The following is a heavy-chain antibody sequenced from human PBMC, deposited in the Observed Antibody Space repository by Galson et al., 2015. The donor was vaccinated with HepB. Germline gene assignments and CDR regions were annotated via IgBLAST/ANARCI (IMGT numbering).Heavy chain of an antibody. J-gene: IGHJ3*02. V-gene: IGHV2-5*02. Sequence: PALVKPTQTLTLTCTFSGFSLSTSGVGVGWIRQPPGKALEWLALIYWDDDKRYSPSLKSRLTITKDTSKNQVVLTMTNMDPVDTATYYCALDTTDDAFDIWGQGTMVTVSS. CDR1: GFSLSTSGVG. CDR2: IYWDDDK. D-gene: IGHD4-17*01. CDR3: ALDTTDDAFDI.